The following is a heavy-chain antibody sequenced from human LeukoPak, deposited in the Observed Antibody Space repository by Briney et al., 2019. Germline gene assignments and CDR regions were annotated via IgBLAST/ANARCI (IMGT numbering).Heavy chain of an antibody. J-gene: IGHJ6*03. D-gene: IGHD4-11*01. CDR1: GFTFNTYA. Sequence: PGGSLRLSCAASGFTFNTYAMSWVRQAPGKGLEWVSAISGSGGRTFYADSVKGRFTISRDNSKKTLFLQMNSLRAEDTALYYCAKDEPSGVGLTTRYKGVWGKGTTVTVSS. CDR2: ISGSGGRT. V-gene: IGHV3-23*01. CDR3: AKDEPSGVGLTTRYKGV.